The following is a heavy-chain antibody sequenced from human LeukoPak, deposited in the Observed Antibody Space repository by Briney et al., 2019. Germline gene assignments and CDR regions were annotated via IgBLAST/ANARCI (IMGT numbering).Heavy chain of an antibody. D-gene: IGHD3-22*01. J-gene: IGHJ4*02. CDR1: GFTFSSYS. CDR3: ARVSVVITTYLDY. Sequence: KPGGSLRLSCAASGFTFSSYSMNWVRQAPGKGLEWASSISSSSSYIYYADSVKGRFTISRDNAKNSLYLQMNSLRAEDTAVYYCARVSVVITTYLDYWGQGTLVTVSS. V-gene: IGHV3-21*01. CDR2: ISSSSSYI.